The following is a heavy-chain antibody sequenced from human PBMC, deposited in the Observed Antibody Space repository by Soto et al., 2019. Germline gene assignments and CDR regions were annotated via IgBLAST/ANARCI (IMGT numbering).Heavy chain of an antibody. CDR1: GGSISSSSYY. D-gene: IGHD3-9*01. J-gene: IGHJ4*02. CDR2: IYYRGST. CDR3: ARHYLMQSEVLRYFDWFDY. Sequence: QLQLQESGPGLVKPSETLSLTCTVSGGSISSSSYYWGWIRQPPGKGLEWIGSIYYRGSTYYNPSIKRRVTTSVDTSRNQSSLNLSGVAAADTAVYYCARHYLMQSEVLRYFDWFDYWGQGTLITVSS. V-gene: IGHV4-39*01.